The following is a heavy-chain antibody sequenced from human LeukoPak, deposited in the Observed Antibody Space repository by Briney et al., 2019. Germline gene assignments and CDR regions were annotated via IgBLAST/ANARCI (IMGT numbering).Heavy chain of an antibody. J-gene: IGHJ6*02. V-gene: IGHV4-59*01. Sequence: SETLSLTCTVSGDSISNYYWSWIRQPPGKGLEWIGYIYYSGSTNYNPSLKSRVTISVDTSKNQFSLKLSSVTAADTAVYYCARGYPQRTYYYGMDVWGQGTTVTVSS. CDR1: GDSISNYY. D-gene: IGHD1-14*01. CDR3: ARGYPQRTYYYGMDV. CDR2: IYYSGST.